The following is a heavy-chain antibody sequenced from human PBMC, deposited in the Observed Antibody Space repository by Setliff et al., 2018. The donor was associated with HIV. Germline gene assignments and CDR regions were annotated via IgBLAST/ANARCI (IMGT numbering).Heavy chain of an antibody. CDR2: IRHDGTSK. V-gene: IGHV3-30*02. J-gene: IGHJ4*02. CDR1: GFTFSSYG. CDR3: AKGCGGAGFCYYADY. Sequence: TGGSLRLSCAASGFTFSSYGMHWVRQAPGKGLEWVTFIRHDGTSKHYADSVKGRFTISRDNSKNTLYLHMNNLRGDDTAVYYCAKGCGGAGFCYYADYWGQGTVVTVSS. D-gene: IGHD2-21*01.